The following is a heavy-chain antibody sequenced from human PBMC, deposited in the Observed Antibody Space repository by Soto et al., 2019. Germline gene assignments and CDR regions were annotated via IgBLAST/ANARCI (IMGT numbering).Heavy chain of an antibody. CDR2: INPNDDRA. CDR1: GYTFTSYD. Sequence: QELLVQSGAEVKRPGASVKLSCKASGYTFTSYDVHWVRQAPGQGLEWMGIINPNDDRATYARKFQGRVTITSETATSTVYMEVRRMRSDDTAAYYCAREGDRRGGDCYWCSGMDVWGQGTKVIVSS. V-gene: IGHV1-46*01. CDR3: AREGDRRGGDCYWCSGMDV. J-gene: IGHJ6*02. D-gene: IGHD2-21*02.